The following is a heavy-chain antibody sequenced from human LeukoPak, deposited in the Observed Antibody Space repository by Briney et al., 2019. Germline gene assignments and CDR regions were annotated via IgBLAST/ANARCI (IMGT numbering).Heavy chain of an antibody. CDR3: ARGFARYCSSTSCRGRNLFDP. CDR2: MNPNSGNT. V-gene: IGHV1-8*03. D-gene: IGHD2-2*01. Sequence: ASVKVSCKASGYTFTSYDINWVRQATGQGLEWMGWMNPNSGNTGYAQKFQGRVTITRNTSISTAYMELSSLRSEDTAVYYCARGFARYCSSTSCRGRNLFDPWGQGTLVTVSS. CDR1: GYTFTSYD. J-gene: IGHJ5*02.